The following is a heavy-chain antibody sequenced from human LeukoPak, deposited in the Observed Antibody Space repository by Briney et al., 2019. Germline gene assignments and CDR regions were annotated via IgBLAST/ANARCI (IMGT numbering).Heavy chain of an antibody. CDR2: IKQDGSEK. Sequence: PGGSLRLSCAASGFTFNDYYMSWIRQAPGKGLEWVANIKQDGSEKYYVDSVKGRFTISRDNAKNSLYLQMNSLRAEDTAVYYCARGNRFAFDYWGQGTLVTVSS. CDR1: GFTFNDYY. J-gene: IGHJ4*02. CDR3: ARGNRFAFDY. V-gene: IGHV3-7*03. D-gene: IGHD3-3*01.